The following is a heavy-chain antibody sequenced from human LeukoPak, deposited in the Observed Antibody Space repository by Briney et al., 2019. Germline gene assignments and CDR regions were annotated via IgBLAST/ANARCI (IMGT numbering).Heavy chain of an antibody. CDR1: GGSFSGYY. J-gene: IGHJ4*02. CDR2: ISHSGST. V-gene: IGHV4-34*01. CDR3: VVGPQGSYFDY. D-gene: IGHD1-26*01. Sequence: SETLSLTCAVYGGSFSGYYWSWIRQPPGKGLEWIGEISHSGSTNYNPSLKSRVTISVDTSKNQFSLKLSSVTAADTAVYYCVVGPQGSYFDYWGQGTLVTVSS.